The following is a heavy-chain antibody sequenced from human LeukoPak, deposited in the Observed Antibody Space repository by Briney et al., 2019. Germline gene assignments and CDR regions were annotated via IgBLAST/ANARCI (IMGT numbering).Heavy chain of an antibody. CDR1: GFTFSSYA. J-gene: IGHJ4*02. CDR3: AKDGSNELHYFDY. Sequence: GGSLRLPCAASGFTFSSYAMSWVRQAPGKGLEWVSAISGSGGSTYYADSVKGRFTISRDNSKNTLYLQMNSLRAEDTAVYYCAKDGSNELHYFDYWGQGTLVTVSS. V-gene: IGHV3-23*01. D-gene: IGHD5-24*01. CDR2: ISGSGGST.